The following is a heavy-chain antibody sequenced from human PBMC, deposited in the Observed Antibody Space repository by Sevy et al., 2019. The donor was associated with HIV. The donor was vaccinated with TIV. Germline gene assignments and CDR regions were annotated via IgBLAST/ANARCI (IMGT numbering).Heavy chain of an antibody. CDR1: GFTFSSYS. CDR2: ISSSSTI. V-gene: IGHV3-48*02. Sequence: GESLKISCAASGFTFSSYSMNWVRQAPGKGLEWVSYISSSSTIYYADSVKGRFTISRDNAKNSLYLQMNSLRDEDTAVYYCARDTNYYDSSGYYYWGQGTLVTVSS. D-gene: IGHD3-22*01. CDR3: ARDTNYYDSSGYYY. J-gene: IGHJ4*02.